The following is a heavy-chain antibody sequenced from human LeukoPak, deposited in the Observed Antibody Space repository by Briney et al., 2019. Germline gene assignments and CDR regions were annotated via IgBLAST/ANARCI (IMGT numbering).Heavy chain of an antibody. CDR2: INHSGST. CDR3: PRGYLYSSGWYFDY. D-gene: IGHD6-19*01. CDR1: GGSFSGYY. V-gene: IGHV4-34*01. J-gene: IGHJ4*02. Sequence: PSETLSLTCAVYGGSFSGYYWSWIRQPPGKGLEWIGEINHSGSTNYNPSLKSRVTISVDTSKNQFSLKLSSVTAADTAVYYWPRGYLYSSGWYFDYWGQGTLVTVSS.